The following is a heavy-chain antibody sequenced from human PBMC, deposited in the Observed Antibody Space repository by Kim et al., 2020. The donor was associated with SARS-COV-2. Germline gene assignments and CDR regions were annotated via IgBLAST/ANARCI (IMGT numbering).Heavy chain of an antibody. CDR2: ISGSGGST. D-gene: IGHD3-10*01. CDR1: GFTFSSYA. Sequence: GGSLRLSCTASGFTFSSYAMSWVRQAPGKGLEWVSAISGSGGSTYYADSVKGRFTISRDNSKNTLYLQMNSLRAEDTAVYYCASIFRRWFGELFVDYHGWGQGTLVTVSS. V-gene: IGHV3-23*01. J-gene: IGHJ4*02. CDR3: ASIFRRWFGELFVDYHG.